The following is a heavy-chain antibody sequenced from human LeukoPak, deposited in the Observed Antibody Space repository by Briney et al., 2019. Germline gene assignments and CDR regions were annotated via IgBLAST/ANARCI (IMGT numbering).Heavy chain of an antibody. V-gene: IGHV3-23*01. CDR3: AKADTGSSGWYSRVWFFDY. CDR2: ISGSGGST. J-gene: IGHJ4*02. Sequence: GGSLRLSCAASGFTFSSYAMSWVRQAPGKGLEWVSAISGSGGSTYYADSVKGRFTISRDNSKNTLYLQMNSLRAEDTAVYYCAKADTGSSGWYSRVWFFDYWGQGTLVTVSS. D-gene: IGHD6-19*01. CDR1: GFTFSSYA.